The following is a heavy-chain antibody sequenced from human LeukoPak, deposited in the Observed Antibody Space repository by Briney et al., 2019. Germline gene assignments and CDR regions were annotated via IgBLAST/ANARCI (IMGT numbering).Heavy chain of an antibody. CDR1: RFYLSLYT. J-gene: IGHJ4*02. V-gene: IGHV3-21*01. CDR2: ISSSSSYM. Sequence: RGSLRLSCSASRFYLSLYTMNCVRDALGKGLEWVASISSSSSYMYYGDLVKGPFTISRDNAKNTLYLQLDSLRAEDTATYYCARRVTTFLSWGQGTLVIVSS. CDR3: ARRVTTFLS. D-gene: IGHD4-17*01.